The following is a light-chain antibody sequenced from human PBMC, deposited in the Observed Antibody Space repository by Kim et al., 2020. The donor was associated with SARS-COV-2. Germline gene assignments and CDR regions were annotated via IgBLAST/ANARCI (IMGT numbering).Light chain of an antibody. CDR3: QQYNGYSWT. Sequence: GDRVTITCRVSQSISSWLAWYQQKPGKVPKLLIYKASTLEGGVPSRFSGSGSGTEFTLTISSLQPDDFATYYCQQYNGYSWTFGQGTKVDIK. CDR1: QSISSW. J-gene: IGKJ1*01. CDR2: KAS. V-gene: IGKV1-5*03.